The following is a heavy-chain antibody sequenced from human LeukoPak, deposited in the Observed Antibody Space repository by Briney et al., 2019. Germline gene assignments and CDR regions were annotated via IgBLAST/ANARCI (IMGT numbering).Heavy chain of an antibody. Sequence: PSGGSLRLSCAASGFPIGPYAMYWVRQGPRRGLQWVSVIKADGSGTFYADSVRGRFTTSRDNSKNSLYLQMNSLTSEDTALYYCATWAFYHNLDVWGQGTTVIVSS. D-gene: IGHD2/OR15-2a*01. J-gene: IGHJ6*02. CDR3: ATWAFYHNLDV. V-gene: IGHV3-43*02. CDR1: GFPIGPYA. CDR2: IKADGSGT.